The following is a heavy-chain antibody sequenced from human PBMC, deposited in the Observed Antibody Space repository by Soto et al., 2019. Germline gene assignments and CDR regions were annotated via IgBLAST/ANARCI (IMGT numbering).Heavy chain of an antibody. CDR2: INPNSGGT. CDR1: GYTFTGYY. J-gene: IGHJ6*02. CDR3: ARRRGYYDSSGWYYGMDV. V-gene: IGHV1-2*02. D-gene: IGHD3-22*01. Sequence: ASVKVSCKASGYTFTGYYMHWVRQAPGQGLEWMGWINPNSGGTNYAQKFQGRVTMTRDTSISTAYMELSRLRSDDTAVYYCARRRGYYDSSGWYYGMDVWGQGTKVTVS.